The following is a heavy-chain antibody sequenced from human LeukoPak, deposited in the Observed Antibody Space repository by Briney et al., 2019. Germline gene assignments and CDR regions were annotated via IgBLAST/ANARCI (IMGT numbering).Heavy chain of an antibody. Sequence: PGGSLRLSCAASGFTFSSYAMHWVRQAPGKGLEWVAVISYDGSNKYYADSVKGRFTISRDNSKNTLYLQMNSLRAEDTAVYYCARYPPIAAAVIAFDIWGQGTMVTVSS. J-gene: IGHJ3*02. CDR1: GFTFSSYA. CDR3: ARYPPIAAAVIAFDI. D-gene: IGHD6-13*01. CDR2: ISYDGSNK. V-gene: IGHV3-30-3*01.